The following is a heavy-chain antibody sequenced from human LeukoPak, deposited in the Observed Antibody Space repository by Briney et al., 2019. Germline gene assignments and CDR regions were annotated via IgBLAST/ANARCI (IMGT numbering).Heavy chain of an antibody. CDR3: ARYVDTSAPFDY. D-gene: IGHD2-2*01. Sequence: SETLSLTCAVYGGSFSGYYWSWIRQPPGKGLEWIGSIYYSGSAYYNPSLKSRVTISVDTSKNQFSLKLSSVTAADTAVYYCARYVDTSAPFDYWGQGTLVTVSS. CDR1: GGSFSGYY. J-gene: IGHJ4*02. V-gene: IGHV4-34*01. CDR2: IYYSGSA.